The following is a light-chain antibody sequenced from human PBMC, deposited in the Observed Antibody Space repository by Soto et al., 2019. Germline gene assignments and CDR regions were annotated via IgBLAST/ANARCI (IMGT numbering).Light chain of an antibody. V-gene: IGLV7-46*02. CDR2: AAN. Sequence: QTVVTQDPSLTVSPGGTVTLTCGSSTGPVTSSHYPYWFQQKPGQAPRTLIYAANIKHSWTPARFSGSLLGGKAALTLLGAQPEDEADYYCLLAYTGAWVFGGGTKLTVL. CDR3: LLAYTGAWV. CDR1: TGPVTSSHY. J-gene: IGLJ3*02.